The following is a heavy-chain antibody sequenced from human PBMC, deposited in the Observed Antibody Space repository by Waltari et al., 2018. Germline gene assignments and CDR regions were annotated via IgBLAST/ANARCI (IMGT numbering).Heavy chain of an antibody. CDR3: ARGGDGYKSYAFDI. J-gene: IGHJ3*02. CDR1: GGSISSYY. Sequence: QVQLQESGPGLVKPSETLSLTCTVSGGSISSYYWSWIRQPPGKGLEWIGYIYTSGGTNSNPALKSRVTISVDTSKNQFALKLSSVTAADTAVYYCARGGDGYKSYAFDIWGQGTMVTVSS. D-gene: IGHD5-12*01. V-gene: IGHV4-4*09. CDR2: IYTSGGT.